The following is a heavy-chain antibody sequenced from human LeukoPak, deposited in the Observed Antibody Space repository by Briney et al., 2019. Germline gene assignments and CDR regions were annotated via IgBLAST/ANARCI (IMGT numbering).Heavy chain of an antibody. J-gene: IGHJ6*03. V-gene: IGHV4-39*07. CDR1: GGSISSSSYY. CDR2: ICYSGST. CDR3: ARVPAAGRYYYYYMDV. D-gene: IGHD6-13*01. Sequence: SETLSLTCTVSGGSISSSSYYWGWIRQPPGKGLEWIGSICYSGSTYYNPSLKSRVTISVDTSKNQFSLKLSSVTAADTAVYYCARVPAAGRYYYYYMDVWGKGTTVTVSS.